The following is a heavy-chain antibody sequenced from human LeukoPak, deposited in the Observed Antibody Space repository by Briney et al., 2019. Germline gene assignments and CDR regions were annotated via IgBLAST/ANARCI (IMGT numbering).Heavy chain of an antibody. J-gene: IGHJ4*02. CDR2: INSEGSNT. Sequence: GGSLRLSCAAYAFTFSSYWMHWVRQAPGKGLVWVSRINSEGSNTSYADSVKGRFTHTRHNAKNTLYLQMNSLRAEDTAVYYCARGNDYGDYCAFDYWGQGALVTVSS. CDR3: ARGNDYGDYCAFDY. V-gene: IGHV3-74*01. D-gene: IGHD4-17*01. CDR1: AFTFSSYW.